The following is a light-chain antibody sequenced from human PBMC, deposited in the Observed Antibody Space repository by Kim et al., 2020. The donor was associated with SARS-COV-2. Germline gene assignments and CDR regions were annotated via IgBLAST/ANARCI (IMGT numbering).Light chain of an antibody. V-gene: IGKV3-15*01. Sequence: EIGMTQSPATLSVSPGERVTLSCRASQSINTNLGWYQQKPGQAPRLLIYGASNRATGIPARFSGRGSGTEFTLTISSLQSEDFAVYYCQQYNNWPPLTFGGGTKVDIK. J-gene: IGKJ4*01. CDR3: QQYNNWPPLT. CDR1: QSINTN. CDR2: GAS.